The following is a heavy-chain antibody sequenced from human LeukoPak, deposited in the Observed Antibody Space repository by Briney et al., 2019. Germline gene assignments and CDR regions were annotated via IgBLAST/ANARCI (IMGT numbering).Heavy chain of an antibody. V-gene: IGHV3-21*01. D-gene: IGHD3-16*02. CDR3: ARDLLGYNYYYMDV. Sequence: PGGSLRLSCAASGFTFSSYNMNWVRQAPGKGLEWVSSISSGDSYIYYADSVKGRFTISRDNAKNSLFLQMNSLRAEDTAVYYCARDLLGYNYYYMDVWGKGTTVTVSS. CDR2: ISSGDSYI. J-gene: IGHJ6*03. CDR1: GFTFSSYN.